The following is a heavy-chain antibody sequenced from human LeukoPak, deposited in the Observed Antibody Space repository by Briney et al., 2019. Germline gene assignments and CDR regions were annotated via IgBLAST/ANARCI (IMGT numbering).Heavy chain of an antibody. J-gene: IGHJ3*02. CDR1: GVSVSSSNYH. CDR3: ARDGSLGFGESFGAFDI. D-gene: IGHD3-10*01. CDR2: ISNSRST. Sequence: PSETLSLTCNVSGVSVSSSNYHWIWIRPPPGKGLEWIGYISNSRSTNYKASLKSRVSISADTSKNQFSLKLRSVTAADTAVYSCARDGSLGFGESFGAFDIWGQGTMVTVSS. V-gene: IGHV4-61*01.